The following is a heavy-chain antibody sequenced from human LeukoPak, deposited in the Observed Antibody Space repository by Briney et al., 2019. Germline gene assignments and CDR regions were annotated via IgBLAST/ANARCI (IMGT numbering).Heavy chain of an antibody. CDR2: INHSGST. CDR1: GGSFSGYY. J-gene: IGHJ4*02. Sequence: PSETLSLTCAVYGGSFSGYYWSWIRQPPVKGPEWIGEINHSGSTNYNPSLKSRVTISVDTSKNQFSLKLSSVTAADTAVYYCARTPYSNYRNFDYWGQGTLVTVSS. D-gene: IGHD4-11*01. V-gene: IGHV4-34*01. CDR3: ARTPYSNYRNFDY.